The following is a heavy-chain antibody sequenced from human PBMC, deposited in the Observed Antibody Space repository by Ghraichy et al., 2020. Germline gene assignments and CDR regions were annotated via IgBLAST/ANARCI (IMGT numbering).Heavy chain of an antibody. Sequence: GGSLRLSCAASGFTFSSYIMNWVRQAPGKGLEWVSSISSSSSYIYYADSVKGRFTISRDNAKNSLYLQMNSLRAEDTAVYYCARDLPCSGGSCYPNYYYYGMDVWGQGTTVTVSS. CDR2: ISSSSSYI. D-gene: IGHD2-15*01. CDR3: ARDLPCSGGSCYPNYYYYGMDV. J-gene: IGHJ6*02. CDR1: GFTFSSYI. V-gene: IGHV3-21*01.